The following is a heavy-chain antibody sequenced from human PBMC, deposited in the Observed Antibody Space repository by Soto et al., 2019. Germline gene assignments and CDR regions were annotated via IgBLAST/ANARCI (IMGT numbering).Heavy chain of an antibody. D-gene: IGHD1-1*01. CDR1: GFTLSSKF. J-gene: IGHJ3*02. CDR2: IYSGGST. CDR3: AGTARGAFDI. Sequence: QPGGSLRLSCAASGFTLSSKFMSWVRQAPGKGLEWVSVIYSGGSTYYADSVKGRFTISRDNSKNTLYLQMNSLRAEDTAVYYCAGTARGAFDIWGQGTMVTVSS. V-gene: IGHV3-66*01.